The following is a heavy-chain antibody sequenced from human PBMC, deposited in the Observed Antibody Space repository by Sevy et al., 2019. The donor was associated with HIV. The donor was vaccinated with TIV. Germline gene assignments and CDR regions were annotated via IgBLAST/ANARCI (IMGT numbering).Heavy chain of an antibody. V-gene: IGHV3-30-3*01. Sequence: GGSLRLSCAASGFTFSSYAMHWVRQAPGKGLEWVAVISYDGSNKYYEDSVKGRFTIARDNFKNTLYLQMNSLRAEDTAVYYCARDLRADILLLWFGEIDYWGQGTLVTVSS. CDR3: ARDLRADILLLWFGEIDY. D-gene: IGHD3-10*01. J-gene: IGHJ4*02. CDR2: ISYDGSNK. CDR1: GFTFSSYA.